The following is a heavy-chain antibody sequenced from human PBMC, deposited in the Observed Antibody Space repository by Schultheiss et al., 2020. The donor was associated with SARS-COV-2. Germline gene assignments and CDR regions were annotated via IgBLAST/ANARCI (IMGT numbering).Heavy chain of an antibody. CDR2: IYYSGST. CDR3: ARDLIAVSGIPFDS. Sequence: SETLSLTCTVSGGSISSGDYYWSWIRQPPGKGLEWIGYIYYSGSTNYNPSLKSRVTISVDTSKNQFSLKLSSVTAADTAVYYCARDLIAVSGIPFDSWGQGTLVTVSS. CDR1: GGSISSGDYY. D-gene: IGHD6-19*01. V-gene: IGHV4-30-4*01. J-gene: IGHJ4*02.